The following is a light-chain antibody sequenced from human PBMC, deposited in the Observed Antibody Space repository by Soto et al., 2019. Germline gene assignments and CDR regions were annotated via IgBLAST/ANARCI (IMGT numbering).Light chain of an antibody. J-gene: IGKJ5*01. CDR2: RAS. Sequence: EIVLTQSPGTLSLSPGGRAPISCRGSQSVSSNYLAWYQQKPGQAPKVIIYRASIRATGIPDRFTGSGSGTDFTLTISRLEPEDFAVYYCQQYGYSPITLGQGTRLEIK. V-gene: IGKV3-20*01. CDR3: QQYGYSPIT. CDR1: QSVSSNY.